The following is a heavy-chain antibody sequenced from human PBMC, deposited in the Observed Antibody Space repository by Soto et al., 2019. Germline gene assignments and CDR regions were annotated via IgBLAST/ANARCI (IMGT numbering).Heavy chain of an antibody. CDR2: VIPVFGLA. Sequence: SVKVSCKSSGGTFSSYAISWVRQAPGQGLEWMGGVIPVFGLATYAQKVQGRVTITADKSTNTAYMEVSSLRSEDTAVYYCARGKSYYGSGKGIYDYYSLDVWGQGTTVT. CDR1: GGTFSSYA. V-gene: IGHV1-69*10. CDR3: ARGKSYYGSGKGIYDYYSLDV. J-gene: IGHJ6*02. D-gene: IGHD3-10*01.